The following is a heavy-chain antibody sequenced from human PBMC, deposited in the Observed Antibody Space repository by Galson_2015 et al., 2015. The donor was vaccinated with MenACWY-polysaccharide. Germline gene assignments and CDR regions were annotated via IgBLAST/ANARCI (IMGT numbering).Heavy chain of an antibody. D-gene: IGHD3-3*01. CDR2: ILNNGRP. CDR3: AGIPSTMSSFGWFDP. J-gene: IGHJ5*02. Sequence: TLSLTCSVSGDSITSAGYYWTWIRQHPETGLEWIGYILNNGRPKSNPSLRSRVTFSSDTSTNQFSLQLTSVTAADTATYYCAGIPSTMSSFGWFDPWGQGILVTVSS. CDR1: GDSITSAGYY. V-gene: IGHV4-31*03.